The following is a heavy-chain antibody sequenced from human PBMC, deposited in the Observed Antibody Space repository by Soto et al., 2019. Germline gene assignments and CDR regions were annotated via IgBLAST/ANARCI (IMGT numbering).Heavy chain of an antibody. Sequence: SETLSLTCTVSGGSISSYYCSWIRQPPWKGLEWIGYIYYSGITNYNPSLKSRVTISVDTSKKQFSLKLSSVTASDTAVYYCASLWDPYYYDSSGYIKDYCGQGNLVAVSS. V-gene: IGHV4-59*01. CDR3: ASLWDPYYYDSSGYIKDY. J-gene: IGHJ4*02. CDR2: IYYSGIT. CDR1: GGSISSYY. D-gene: IGHD3-22*01.